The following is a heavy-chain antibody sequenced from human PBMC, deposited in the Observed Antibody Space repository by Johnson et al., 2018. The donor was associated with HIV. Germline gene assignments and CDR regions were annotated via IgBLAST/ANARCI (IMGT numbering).Heavy chain of an antibody. CDR2: ISYDGSNK. CDR3: ARAFDPRAFDI. Sequence: QVQLVESGGGVVQPGRSLRLSCAASGFTFSSYAMHWVRQAPGKGLEWVAVISYDGSNKYYADSVKGRFTISRDNSKNTLYLQMNSLRAEDMAVYYCARAFDPRAFDIWGQGTMVTVSS. J-gene: IGHJ3*02. CDR1: GFTFSSYA. D-gene: IGHD2/OR15-2a*01. V-gene: IGHV3-30*04.